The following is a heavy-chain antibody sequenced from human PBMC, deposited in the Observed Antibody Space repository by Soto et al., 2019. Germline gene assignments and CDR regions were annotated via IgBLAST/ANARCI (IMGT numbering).Heavy chain of an antibody. CDR1: GFTFSSYA. CDR3: ASQGGGSGCSSYWYFDL. CDR2: ISGSGGST. J-gene: IGHJ2*01. Sequence: EVQLLESGGGLVQPGGSLRLSCAASGFTFSSYAMSWVRQAPGKGLEWVSAISGSGGSTYYADSVKGRFTISRDNSKNTLYLQMNSLRAEDTAVYYCASQGGGSGCSSYWYFDLWGRGTLVTVAS. V-gene: IGHV3-23*01. D-gene: IGHD6-19*01.